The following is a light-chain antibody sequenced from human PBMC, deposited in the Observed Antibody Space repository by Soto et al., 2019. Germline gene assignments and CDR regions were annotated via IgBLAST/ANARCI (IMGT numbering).Light chain of an antibody. CDR1: QSVSSN. V-gene: IGKV3-15*01. CDR3: QQYNNWPRTFT. Sequence: EIVMTQSPATLSVSPGERATLSCRASQSVSSNLAWYQQKPGQAPRLLIYGASTRATGIPARFSGSGSGTEFTLTISSLQSEDFAVHYCQQYNNWPRTFTFGPGTKVDIK. CDR2: GAS. J-gene: IGKJ3*01.